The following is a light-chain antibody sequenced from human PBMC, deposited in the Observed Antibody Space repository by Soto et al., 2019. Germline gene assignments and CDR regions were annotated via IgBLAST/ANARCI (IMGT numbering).Light chain of an antibody. Sequence: QSALTQPASVSGSPGQSITISCTGTSSDVGGYKYVSWYQHHPGKAPKLMIYDVSNRPSGVSNRFSGSKSGNTASLTISGLQAEDEAEYYCSSYTSSSTFVFGTGTKLTVL. J-gene: IGLJ1*01. V-gene: IGLV2-14*03. CDR2: DVS. CDR3: SSYTSSSTFV. CDR1: SSDVGGYKY.